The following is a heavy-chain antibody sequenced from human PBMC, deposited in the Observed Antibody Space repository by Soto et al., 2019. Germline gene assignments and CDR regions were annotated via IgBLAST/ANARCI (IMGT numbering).Heavy chain of an antibody. CDR3: AKYDSRGDYFDY. Sequence: PGESLKISCKGSTYTFTNHWIGWVRQMPGKGLEWMGIIYPVDFDTRYSPSFQGQVTLSVDKSSNTAYLQWSSLKASDTAMYYCAKYDSRGDYFDYWGQGTLVTVSS. CDR2: IYPVDFDT. J-gene: IGHJ4*02. CDR1: TYTFTNHW. D-gene: IGHD3-22*01. V-gene: IGHV5-51*01.